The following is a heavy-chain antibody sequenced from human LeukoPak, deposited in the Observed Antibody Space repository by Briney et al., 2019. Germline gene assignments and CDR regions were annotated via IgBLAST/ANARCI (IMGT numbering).Heavy chain of an antibody. CDR1: GGTFSSYA. CDR3: ARGLPSYYDSSGYNHFDY. Sequence: ASVKVSCKASGGTFSSYAISWVRQAPGQGLEWMGGIIPIFGTTNYAQKFQGRVTITADESTSTAYMELSSLRSEGTAVFYCARGLPSYYDSSGYNHFDYWGQGTLVTVSS. CDR2: IIPIFGTT. J-gene: IGHJ4*02. V-gene: IGHV1-69*13. D-gene: IGHD3-22*01.